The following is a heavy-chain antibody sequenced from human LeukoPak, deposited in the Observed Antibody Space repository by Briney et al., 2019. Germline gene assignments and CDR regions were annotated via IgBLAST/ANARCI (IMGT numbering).Heavy chain of an antibody. Sequence: GGSLRLSCAASGFTFSSYYMNWVRQAPGKGLEWVAKIKKDGSEKYYVDSVKGRFTISRDNAKKSLYLQMNSLGAEDTAVYYCARHLSGITGYTYGRGIDYWGQGTLLTVSS. CDR1: GFTFSSYY. CDR2: IKKDGSEK. V-gene: IGHV3-7*01. D-gene: IGHD5-18*01. CDR3: ARHLSGITGYTYGRGIDY. J-gene: IGHJ4*02.